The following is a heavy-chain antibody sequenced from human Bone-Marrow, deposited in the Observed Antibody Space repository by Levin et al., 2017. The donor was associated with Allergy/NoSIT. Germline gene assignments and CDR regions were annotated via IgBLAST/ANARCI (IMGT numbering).Heavy chain of an antibody. D-gene: IGHD5-24*01. CDR1: GGSISSYY. J-gene: IGHJ4*02. V-gene: IGHV4-59*01. Sequence: SETLSLTCTVSGGSISSYYWSWIRQPPGKGLEWIGYIYYSGSTNYNPSLKSRVTISVDTSKNQFSLKLSSVTAADTAVYYCARVGQLRNGYNPFDYWGQGTLVTVSS. CDR3: ARVGQLRNGYNPFDY. CDR2: IYYSGST.